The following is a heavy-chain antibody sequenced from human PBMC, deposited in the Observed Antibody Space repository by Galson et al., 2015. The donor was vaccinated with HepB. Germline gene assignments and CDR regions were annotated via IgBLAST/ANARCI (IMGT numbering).Heavy chain of an antibody. Sequence: SVKVSCKASGYTFTSYGISWVRQAPGQGLEWMGWISAYNGNTNYAQKLQGRVTMTTDTSTSTAYMELRSLRSDDTAVYYCARSWVVVVVAATPSYGIDVWGQGTTVTVSS. J-gene: IGHJ6*02. D-gene: IGHD2-15*01. CDR2: ISAYNGNT. V-gene: IGHV1-18*01. CDR3: ARSWVVVVVAATPSYGIDV. CDR1: GYTFTSYG.